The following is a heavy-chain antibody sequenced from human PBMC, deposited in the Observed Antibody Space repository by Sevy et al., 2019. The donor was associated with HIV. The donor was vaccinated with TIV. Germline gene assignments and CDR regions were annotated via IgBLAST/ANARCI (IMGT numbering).Heavy chain of an antibody. Sequence: GPVKVSFKVSGYTLTKLSMHWVRQAPGKGLEWMGGFDPEDGETIYAQKFQGRVTMTEDTSTDTAYMELSSLRSEDTAVYYCATPKYVGYDYESLDIWGQGTMVTVSS. V-gene: IGHV1-24*01. CDR1: GYTLTKLS. D-gene: IGHD5-12*01. CDR2: FDPEDGET. J-gene: IGHJ3*02. CDR3: ATPKYVGYDYESLDI.